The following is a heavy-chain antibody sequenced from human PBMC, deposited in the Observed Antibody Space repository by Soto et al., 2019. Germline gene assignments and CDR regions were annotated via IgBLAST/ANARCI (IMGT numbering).Heavy chain of an antibody. CDR3: ARGRVNWGRGDGMDV. CDR1: GGSFSGYY. D-gene: IGHD7-27*01. J-gene: IGHJ6*02. Sequence: PSETLSLTCAAYGGSFSGYYWSWIRQPPGKGLEWIGEINHSGSTNYNPSPKSRVTISVDTSKNQFSLKLSSVTAADTAVYYCARGRVNWGRGDGMDVWGQGTTVTVSS. CDR2: INHSGST. V-gene: IGHV4-34*01.